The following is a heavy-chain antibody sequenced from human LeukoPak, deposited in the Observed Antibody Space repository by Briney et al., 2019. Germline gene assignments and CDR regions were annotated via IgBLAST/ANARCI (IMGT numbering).Heavy chain of an antibody. CDR3: ARAARAGDKRFGY. Sequence: SETLSLTCAVYGGSFSGHYWSWIRQFTGKGLEWIGEVNHSGSANYNPSLKSRVTISADTSKNQFSLELSSVTAADTAVYFCARAARAGDKRFGYWGQGTLSPSPQ. J-gene: IGHJ4*02. CDR2: VNHSGSA. CDR1: GGSFSGHY. V-gene: IGHV4-34*01. D-gene: IGHD6-13*01.